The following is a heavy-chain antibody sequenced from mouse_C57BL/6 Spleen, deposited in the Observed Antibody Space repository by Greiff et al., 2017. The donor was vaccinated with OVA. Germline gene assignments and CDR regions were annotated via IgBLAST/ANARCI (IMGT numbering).Heavy chain of an antibody. J-gene: IGHJ1*03. CDR3: ARRSDYGQWGYFDV. CDR2: IDPSDSYT. CDR1: GYTFTSYW. V-gene: IGHV1-50*01. Sequence: QVQLQQPGAELVKPGASVKLSCKASGYTFTSYWMQWVKQRPGQGLEWIGEIDPSDSYTNYNQKFKGKATLTVDTSSSTAYMQLSSLTSEDSAVYYCARRSDYGQWGYFDVWGTGTTVTVSS. D-gene: IGHD1-2*01.